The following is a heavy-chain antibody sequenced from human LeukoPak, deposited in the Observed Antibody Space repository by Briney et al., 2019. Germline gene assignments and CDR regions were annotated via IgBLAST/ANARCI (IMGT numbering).Heavy chain of an antibody. CDR3: ARVGYGSGYMDV. D-gene: IGHD3-10*01. V-gene: IGHV1-69*05. CDR2: IIPIFGTA. CDR1: GGTFSSYA. J-gene: IGHJ6*03. Sequence: SVKVSCKASGGTFSSYAISWVRQAPGQGLEWMGGIIPIFGTANYAQKFQGRVTITTDESTSTAYMELSSLRSEDTAVYHCARVGYGSGYMDVWGKGTTVTVSS.